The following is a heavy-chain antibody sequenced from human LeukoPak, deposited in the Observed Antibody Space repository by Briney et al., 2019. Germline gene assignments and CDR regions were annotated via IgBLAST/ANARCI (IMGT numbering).Heavy chain of an antibody. J-gene: IGHJ3*02. CDR2: IYSGGST. CDR1: GFTVSSNY. V-gene: IGHV3-53*01. CDR3: AKGVGSDAFDI. Sequence: PGGSLRLSCAASGFTVSSNYMSWVRQAPGKGLEWVSVIYSGGSTYYADSVKGRFTISRDNSKNTLYLQMNSLRAEDTAVYYSAKGVGSDAFDIWGQGTMVTVSS. D-gene: IGHD3-10*01.